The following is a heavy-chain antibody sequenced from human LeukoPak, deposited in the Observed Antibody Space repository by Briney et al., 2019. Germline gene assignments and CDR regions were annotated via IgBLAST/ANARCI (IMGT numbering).Heavy chain of an antibody. CDR3: ARVYSSGYYYVDY. Sequence: SETLSLTCTVSSGSISSNSYYWGWIRQPPGKGLEWIGSIYYSGSTYYNPSLKSRVTISVDTSKNQFSLKLSSVTAADTAVYYCARVYSSGYYYVDYWGLGTLVTVSS. CDR2: IYYSGST. D-gene: IGHD3-22*01. J-gene: IGHJ4*02. V-gene: IGHV4-39*07. CDR1: SGSISSNSYY.